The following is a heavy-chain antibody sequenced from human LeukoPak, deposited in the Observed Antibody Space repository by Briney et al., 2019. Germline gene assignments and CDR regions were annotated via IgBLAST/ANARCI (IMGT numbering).Heavy chain of an antibody. D-gene: IGHD3-10*01. CDR2: IWYDGSNK. CDR1: GFTFSSYG. J-gene: IGHJ4*02. V-gene: IGHV3-33*08. Sequence: PGGSLRLSCAASGFTFSSYGMHWVRQAPGKGLEWVAVIWYDGSNKYYADSVKGRFTISRDNSKNTLYLQMNSLRAEDTAVYCCARDSGHYGSGSRLDYWGQGTLVTVSS. CDR3: ARDSGHYGSGSRLDY.